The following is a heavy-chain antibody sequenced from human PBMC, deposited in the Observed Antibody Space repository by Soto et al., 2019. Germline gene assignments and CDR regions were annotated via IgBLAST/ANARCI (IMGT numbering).Heavy chain of an antibody. CDR1: GFSLITSGVG. J-gene: IGHJ4*02. CDR2: IYWDDDT. Sequence: QITLKEAGPTLVKPTQTLTLTCSFSGFSLITSGVGVGRIRQPPGKALEWLALIYWDDDTGYSTSLRNRLTITKDTSRNQVVLTMTNMDPADTATYYCAHTMAPRIFDSWGQGTLVTVSS. V-gene: IGHV2-5*02. CDR3: AHTMAPRIFDS.